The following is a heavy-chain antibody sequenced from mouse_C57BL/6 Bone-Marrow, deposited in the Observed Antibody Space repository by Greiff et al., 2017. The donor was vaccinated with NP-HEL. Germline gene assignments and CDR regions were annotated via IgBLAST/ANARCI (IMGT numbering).Heavy chain of an antibody. J-gene: IGHJ4*01. V-gene: IGHV1-76*01. CDR3: ASEAYYSNYYYAMDY. Sequence: QVQLQQSGAELVRPGASVKLSCKASGYTFTDYYINWVKQRPGQGLEWIARIYPGSGNTYYNEKFKGKATLTAEKSSSTAYMQLSSLTSEDSAVYFCASEAYYSNYYYAMDYWGQGTSVTVSS. CDR1: GYTFTDYY. D-gene: IGHD2-5*01. CDR2: IYPGSGNT.